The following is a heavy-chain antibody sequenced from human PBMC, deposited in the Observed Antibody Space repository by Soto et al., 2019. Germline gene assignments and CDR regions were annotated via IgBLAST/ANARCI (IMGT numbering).Heavy chain of an antibody. CDR2: ISSSSSYI. Sequence: GGSLRLSCAASGFTFSSYSMNWVRQAPGKGLEWVSSISSSSSYIYYADSVKGRFTISRDNAKNSLYLQMNSLRAEDTAVYYCAREGNGGYGPDPAYYFDYWGQGTLVTVSS. J-gene: IGHJ4*02. V-gene: IGHV3-21*01. D-gene: IGHD5-12*01. CDR1: GFTFSSYS. CDR3: AREGNGGYGPDPAYYFDY.